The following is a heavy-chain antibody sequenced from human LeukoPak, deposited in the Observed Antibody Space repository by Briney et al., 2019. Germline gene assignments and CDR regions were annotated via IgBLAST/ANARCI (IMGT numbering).Heavy chain of an antibody. J-gene: IGHJ4*02. CDR2: IYHSGRT. CDR3: ARREGYNFDY. CDR1: GYSISSGYY. D-gene: IGHD5-24*01. V-gene: IGHV4-38-2*02. Sequence: SETLSLTCNVSGYSISSGYYWGWIRQPPAKGLEWIGSIYHSGRTHYNPSLKSRVTISGDTSKNQLSLKLSSVTAADTAVYYCARREGYNFDYWGQGTLVTVSS.